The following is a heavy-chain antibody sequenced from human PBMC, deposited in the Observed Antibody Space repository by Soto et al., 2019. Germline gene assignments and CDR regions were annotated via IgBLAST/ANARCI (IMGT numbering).Heavy chain of an antibody. CDR1: GFIFSSYA. CDR2: LNGGGSNT. V-gene: IGHV3-23*01. J-gene: IGHJ4*02. CDR3: AKDKAGVITRSHFDY. Sequence: EGQLLQSGGGLVQPGGSLRLSCTGSGFIFSSYAMSWVRQAPGKGLEWISGLNGGGSNTLYADSVKGRFTISRDNFKNTLYLQMNSLRAEDTAVYYCAKDKAGVITRSHFDYWGQGNLVTVAS. D-gene: IGHD3-22*01.